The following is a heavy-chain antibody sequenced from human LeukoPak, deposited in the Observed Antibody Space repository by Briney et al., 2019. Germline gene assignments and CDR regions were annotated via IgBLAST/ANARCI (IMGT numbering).Heavy chain of an antibody. CDR2: IWYDESNK. CDR1: GFTFSSYG. J-gene: IGHJ3*02. V-gene: IGHV3-33*08. D-gene: IGHD2/OR15-2a*01. Sequence: PGRSLRLSCAASGFTFSSYGMHWVRQVPGKGLEWVAGIWYDESNKYYAYSVEGRFTISRDNSKNTLDLEMNSLRAEDTAVYYCAREDPSVNDSLDIWGQGTMVTVSS. CDR3: AREDPSVNDSLDI.